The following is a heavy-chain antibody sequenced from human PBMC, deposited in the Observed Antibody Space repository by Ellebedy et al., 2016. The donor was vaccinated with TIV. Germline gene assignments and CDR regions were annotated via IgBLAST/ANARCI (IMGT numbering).Heavy chain of an antibody. CDR1: GFTFSNCA. J-gene: IGHJ4*02. CDR2: ISGSGGNT. Sequence: GESLKISXAASGFTFSNCAMSWVRQAPGKGLEWVSDISGSGGNTHYTDSAKGRFTISRDNSKNTLYLQMNSLRAEDTAVYYCARDWGRAPVLWGQGTLVTVSS. D-gene: IGHD3-16*01. CDR3: ARDWGRAPVL. V-gene: IGHV3-23*01.